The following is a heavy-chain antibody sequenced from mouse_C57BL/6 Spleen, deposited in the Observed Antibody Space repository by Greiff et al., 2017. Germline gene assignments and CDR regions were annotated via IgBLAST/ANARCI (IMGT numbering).Heavy chain of an antibody. CDR2: IRSKSNNYAT. D-gene: IGHD1-1*01. CDR3: VRDYGSSYWYFDV. CDR1: GFSFNTYA. Sequence: DVKLVESGGGLVQPKGSLKLSCAASGFSFNTYAMNWVRQAPGKGLEWVARIRSKSNNYATYYADSVKDRFTISRDDSESMLYLQMNNLKTEDTAMYYCVRDYGSSYWYFDVWGTGTTVTVSS. J-gene: IGHJ1*03. V-gene: IGHV10-1*01.